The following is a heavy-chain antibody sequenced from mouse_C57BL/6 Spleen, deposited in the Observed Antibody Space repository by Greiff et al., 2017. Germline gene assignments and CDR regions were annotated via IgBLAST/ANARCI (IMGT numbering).Heavy chain of an antibody. V-gene: IGHV5-9*01. CDR2: ISGGGGNT. CDR1: GFTFSSYT. J-gene: IGHJ4*01. CDR3: ARQSGTEAMDY. D-gene: IGHD4-1*01. Sequence: DVQLVESGGGLVKPGGSLKLSCAASGFTFSSYTMSWVRQTPEKRLEWVATISGGGGNTYYPDSVRGRFTISRDNAKNTLYLQMSSLRSEDTALYYCARQSGTEAMDYWGQGTSVTVSS.